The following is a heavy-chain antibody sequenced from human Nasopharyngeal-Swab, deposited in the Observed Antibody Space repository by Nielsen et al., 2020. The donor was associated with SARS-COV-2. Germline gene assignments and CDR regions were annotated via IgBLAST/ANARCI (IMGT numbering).Heavy chain of an antibody. J-gene: IGHJ4*02. CDR3: AKLYGDYEDFDY. Sequence: GGSLRLSCAASGFTLSSFWMTWVRQAPGKGLEWVSGISWNSGTIGYADSVKGRFTISRDNAKNSLYLQMNSLGAEDTALYYCAKLYGDYEDFDYWGQGTLVTVSS. V-gene: IGHV3-9*01. CDR1: GFTLSSFW. CDR2: ISWNSGTI. D-gene: IGHD4-17*01.